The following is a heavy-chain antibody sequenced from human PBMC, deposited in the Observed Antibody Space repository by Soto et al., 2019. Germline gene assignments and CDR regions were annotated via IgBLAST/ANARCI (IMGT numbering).Heavy chain of an antibody. Sequence: QVQLVESGGGVVQPGRSLRLSCAASGFTFSSYGMHWVRQAPGKGLEWVAVTSYDGSNKYYADSVKGRFTISRDNSKNTLYLQMNSLRAEDTAVYYCAKVNSYGQHYFDYWGQGTLVTVSS. J-gene: IGHJ4*02. CDR1: GFTFSSYG. CDR3: AKVNSYGQHYFDY. D-gene: IGHD5-18*01. CDR2: TSYDGSNK. V-gene: IGHV3-30*18.